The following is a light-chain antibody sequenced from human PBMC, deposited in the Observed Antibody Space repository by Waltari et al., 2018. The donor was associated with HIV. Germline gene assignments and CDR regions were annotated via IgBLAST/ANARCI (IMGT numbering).Light chain of an antibody. V-gene: IGLV1-40*01. Sequence: QSVLTQPPSVSGAPGQRVTISCTGSSSTIGAGYDLHWYQQLPGTAPKLLIYGNTNRPSGVPDRFSGSKSGTSASLAITGLLVEDEADYYCQSYDSSLSGYVFGTGTKVTVL. CDR1: SSTIGAGYD. CDR3: QSYDSSLSGYV. CDR2: GNT. J-gene: IGLJ1*01.